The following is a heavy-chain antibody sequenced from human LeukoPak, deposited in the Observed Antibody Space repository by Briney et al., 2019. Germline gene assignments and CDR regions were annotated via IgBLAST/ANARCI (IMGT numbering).Heavy chain of an antibody. V-gene: IGHV5-51*01. CDR1: GYSFSSNW. D-gene: IGHD2-15*01. CDR3: ARGYCSGGSCYEGY. CDR2: SYPGDSDT. J-gene: IGHJ4*02. Sequence: GVSMKISCKGSGYSFSSNWISWVRHMPGKGLEWMGFSYPGDSDTRYSPSFQGQVTISVDKSISTAYPQWSSLKASDTAMYYCARGYCSGGSCYEGYWGQGTLVTVSS.